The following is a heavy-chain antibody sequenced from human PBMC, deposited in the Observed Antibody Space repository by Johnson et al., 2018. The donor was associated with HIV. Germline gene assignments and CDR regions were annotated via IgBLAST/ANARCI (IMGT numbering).Heavy chain of an antibody. CDR1: GFTFNSYP. D-gene: IGHD6-13*01. CDR2: IWYDGTNR. V-gene: IGHV3-33*06. CDR3: AKDLYSSSWTNDAFDI. Sequence: QVQVVESGGGVVQPGRSLRLSCAASGFTFNSYPMHWVRQAPGKGLEWVAVIWYDGTNRYYGDSVKGRFTISRDNSKNTVYLQMNGLRAEETAVYHCAKDLYSSSWTNDAFDIWGQGTMVTVSS. J-gene: IGHJ3*02.